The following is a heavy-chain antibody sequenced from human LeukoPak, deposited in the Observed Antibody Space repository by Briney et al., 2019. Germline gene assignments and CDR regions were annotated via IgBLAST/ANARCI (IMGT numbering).Heavy chain of an antibody. CDR3: ARHIRSSGTLYYYYYGMDV. Sequence: TSETLSLTCTVSGGSISTYYWSWIRQPPGKGLEWIGHIYYSGSTNYNPSLKSRVTISVDTSKNQFSLKLSSVTAADTAVYYCARHIRSSGTLYYYYYGMDVWGQGTTVTVSS. D-gene: IGHD6-19*01. V-gene: IGHV4-59*08. J-gene: IGHJ6*02. CDR1: GGSISTYY. CDR2: IYYSGST.